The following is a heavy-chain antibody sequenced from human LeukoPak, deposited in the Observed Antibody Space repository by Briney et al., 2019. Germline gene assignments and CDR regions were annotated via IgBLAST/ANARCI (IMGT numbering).Heavy chain of an antibody. CDR1: GFTSSSYS. D-gene: IGHD6-13*01. CDR2: ISSSSSYI. Sequence: PGGSLRLSCAASGFTSSSYSMNWVRQAPGKGLEWVSSISSSSSYIYYADSVKGRFTISRDNAKNSLYLQMNSLRAEDTAVYYCARVSRGSAAGMGNWFDPWGQGTLVTVSS. J-gene: IGHJ5*02. CDR3: ARVSRGSAAGMGNWFDP. V-gene: IGHV3-21*01.